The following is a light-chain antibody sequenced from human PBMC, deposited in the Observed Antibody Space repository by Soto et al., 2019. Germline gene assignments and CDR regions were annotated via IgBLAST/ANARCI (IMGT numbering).Light chain of an antibody. CDR2: EVS. CDR3: SSDRRCSFMPV. Sequence: QSVLTQPASVSGSPGQSITISCTGTSSDVGDYNYVSWYQQRPGKAPKLRIYEVSNRPLGVSNRFSSSQSVNTSSLNISLLQAEEEDDYYGSSDRRCSFMPVFGAGT. J-gene: IGLJ1*01. CDR1: SSDVGDYNY. V-gene: IGLV2-14*01.